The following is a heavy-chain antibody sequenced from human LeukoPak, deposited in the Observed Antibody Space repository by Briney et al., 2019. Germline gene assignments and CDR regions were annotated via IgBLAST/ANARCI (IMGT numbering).Heavy chain of an antibody. CDR1: GFTFSSYA. D-gene: IGHD3-3*01. V-gene: IGHV3-23*01. Sequence: PGGSLRLSCAASGFTFSSYAMNWVRQAPGKGLEWVSSISGSGSTTYYADSVKGRFTISRDDSKNTLFLQMSSLRAEDTAIYYCASHYDFWTGYPYYFDYWGQGTLVTVSS. J-gene: IGHJ4*02. CDR2: ISGSGSTT. CDR3: ASHYDFWTGYPYYFDY.